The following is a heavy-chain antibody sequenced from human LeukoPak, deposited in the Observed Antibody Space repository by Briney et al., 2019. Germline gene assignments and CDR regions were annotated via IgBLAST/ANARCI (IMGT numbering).Heavy chain of an antibody. D-gene: IGHD5-18*01. Sequence: SETLSLTCAVSGYSISSGYYWVWIRQPPGKGLEWIGSIYHSGSTYYNPSLKSRVTISVDTSKNQFSLKLSSVTAADTAVYYCARGTAMVYYYMDVWGKGTTVTVSS. J-gene: IGHJ6*03. V-gene: IGHV4-38-2*01. CDR1: GYSISSGYY. CDR2: IYHSGST. CDR3: ARGTAMVYYYMDV.